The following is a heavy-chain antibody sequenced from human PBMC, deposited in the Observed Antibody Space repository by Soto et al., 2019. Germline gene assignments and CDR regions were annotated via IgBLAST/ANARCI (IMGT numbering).Heavy chain of an antibody. CDR3: AKDLFFYSNRVSVAYYYYGMDV. CDR2: ISYDGSNK. J-gene: IGHJ6*02. D-gene: IGHD4-4*01. V-gene: IGHV3-30*18. Sequence: QVQLVASGGGVVQPGRSLRLSCAASGFTFSSYGMHWVRQAPGKGLEWVAVISYDGSNKYYADSVKGRFTISRDNSKNTLYLQMNSLRAEDTAVYYCAKDLFFYSNRVSVAYYYYGMDVWGQGTTVTVSS. CDR1: GFTFSSYG.